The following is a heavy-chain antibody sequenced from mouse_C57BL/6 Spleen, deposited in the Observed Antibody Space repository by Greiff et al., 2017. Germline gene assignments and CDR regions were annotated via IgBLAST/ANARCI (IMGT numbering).Heavy chain of an antibody. Sequence: EVKLVESGGGLVQPGGSLSLSCAASGFTFTDYYMSWVRQPPGKALEWLGFIRNKANGYTTEYSASVKGRFTISRDNSQSILYLQLNALRAEDSATYYCARYPDYGNSPHYYAMDYWGQGTSVTVSS. CDR3: ARYPDYGNSPHYYAMDY. CDR2: IRNKANGYTT. J-gene: IGHJ4*01. D-gene: IGHD1-1*01. V-gene: IGHV7-3*01. CDR1: GFTFTDYY.